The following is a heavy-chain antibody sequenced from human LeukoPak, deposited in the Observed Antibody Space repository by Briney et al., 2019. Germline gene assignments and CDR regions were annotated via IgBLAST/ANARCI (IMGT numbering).Heavy chain of an antibody. V-gene: IGHV1-24*01. CDR3: ATERKELQVGNYYYYYYMDV. J-gene: IGHJ6*03. D-gene: IGHD1-7*01. Sequence: ASVKVSCKVSGYTLTELSMHWVRQAPGKGLEWMGGFDPEDGETIYAQKFQGRVTMTEDTSTDTAYMELSSLRSEDTAVYYCATERKELQVGNYYYYYYMDVWGKGTTVTVSS. CDR2: FDPEDGET. CDR1: GYTLTELS.